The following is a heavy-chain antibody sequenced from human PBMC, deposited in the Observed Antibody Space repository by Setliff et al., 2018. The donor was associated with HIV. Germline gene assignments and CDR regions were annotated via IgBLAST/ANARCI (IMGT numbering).Heavy chain of an antibody. D-gene: IGHD2-21*01. Sequence: PGGSLRLSCAASGFTFSTYAMSWVRQAPGKGLEWVSVVGGSGDITYYADSVRGQVTFSADKSISAVYLQWDSLKASDSAIYYCARAPRSPLRWRDNLLSSSSFFMDVWGKGTTVTVSS. V-gene: IGHV3-23*01. CDR3: ARAPRSPLRWRDNLLSSSSFFMDV. CDR1: GFTFSTYA. CDR2: VGGSGDIT. J-gene: IGHJ6*03.